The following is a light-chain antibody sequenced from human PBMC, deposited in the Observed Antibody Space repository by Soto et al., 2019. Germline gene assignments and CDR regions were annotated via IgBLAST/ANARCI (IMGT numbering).Light chain of an antibody. CDR2: EVS. CDR3: SSYTSSSTRV. J-gene: IGLJ3*02. V-gene: IGLV2-14*01. CDR1: SSDVGGYNY. Sequence: QSVLTQPASVSGSPGQSITISCTGTSSDVGGYNYVSWYQQHPGKAPKLMISEVSTRPSGVSNRFSGSKSGNTASLTIAGHQAVDEADYYSSSYTSSSTRVFGEGTKLTVL.